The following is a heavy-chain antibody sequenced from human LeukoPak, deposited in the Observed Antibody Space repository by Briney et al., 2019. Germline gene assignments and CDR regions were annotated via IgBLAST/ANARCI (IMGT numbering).Heavy chain of an antibody. D-gene: IGHD1-1*01. Sequence: PGGSLRLSCAASGFTFSSYWMSWVRQAPGKGLEWVANIKQDGSEKYYVDSVKGRFTISRDNAKNSLYLQMNSLRAEDTAVYYCARVIWNYYYYYVDVWGKGTTVTVSS. CDR1: GFTFSSYW. V-gene: IGHV3-7*01. J-gene: IGHJ6*03. CDR2: IKQDGSEK. CDR3: ARVIWNYYYYYVDV.